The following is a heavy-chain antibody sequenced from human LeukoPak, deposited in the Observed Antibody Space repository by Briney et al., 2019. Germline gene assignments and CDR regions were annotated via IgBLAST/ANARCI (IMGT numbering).Heavy chain of an antibody. V-gene: IGHV3-73*01. Sequence: GGSLRLSCAASGFTFSGSAMYWVRQASGKGLEWIGHIRSKANNYATAYAASVQGRFTISRDDSKNTAYLQMNSLKTEDTAVYYCTPGYGDYGHSNYYYGMDVWGQGTTVTVSS. CDR3: TPGYGDYGHSNYYYGMDV. CDR2: IRSKANNYAT. J-gene: IGHJ6*02. CDR1: GFTFSGSA. D-gene: IGHD4-17*01.